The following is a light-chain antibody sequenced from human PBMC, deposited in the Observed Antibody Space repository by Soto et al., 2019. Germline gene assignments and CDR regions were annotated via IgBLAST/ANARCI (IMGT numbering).Light chain of an antibody. J-gene: IGKJ4*01. V-gene: IGKV4-1*01. CDR1: QSVLYSSNNKNF. CDR2: WAS. CDR3: QQYYSTPLT. Sequence: DIVMTQSPDSLAVSLGERATINCKSSQSVLYSSNNKNFLAWYQQKPGQPPKLLIYWASTRESGVPDRFSGGGSRTDFTLTISSLQAEDVAVYYCQQYYSTPLTFGGGTKVEIK.